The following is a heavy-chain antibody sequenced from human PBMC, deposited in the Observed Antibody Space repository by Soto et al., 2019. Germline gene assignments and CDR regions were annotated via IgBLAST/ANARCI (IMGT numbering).Heavy chain of an antibody. J-gene: IGHJ4*02. CDR2: IQYSGTT. CDR1: GGSITSNNDY. CDR3: ARLEGSGSYFAH. D-gene: IGHD3-10*01. Sequence: QLQLQESGPGLVKPSETLSLTCSVSGGSITSNNDYWGWIRQPPGKGLEWIGNIQYSGTTYQNESLKRRVTISVDTSKHQIFLKLISVTAADTAIYYCARLEGSGSYFAHWGQGTLVTVSS. V-gene: IGHV4-39*01.